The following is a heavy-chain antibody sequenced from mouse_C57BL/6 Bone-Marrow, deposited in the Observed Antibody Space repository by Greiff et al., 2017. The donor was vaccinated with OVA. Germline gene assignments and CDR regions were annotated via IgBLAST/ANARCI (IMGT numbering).Heavy chain of an antibody. Sequence: VQLQQSGPELVKPGASVKIPCKASGSTFTDYNLDGVKQTQGKSLGWIGDINPNNGGIIYNQKFKGKATLTVDKSSSTADMELRSLTSEDTAVYYCAREGYGYFDVWGTGTTVTVSS. CDR1: GSTFTDYN. J-gene: IGHJ1*03. CDR2: INPNNGGI. V-gene: IGHV1-18*01. CDR3: AREGYGYFDV.